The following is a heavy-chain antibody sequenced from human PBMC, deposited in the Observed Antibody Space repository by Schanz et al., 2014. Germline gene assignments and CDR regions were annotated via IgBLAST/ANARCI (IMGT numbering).Heavy chain of an antibody. V-gene: IGHV3-11*01. J-gene: IGHJ4*02. CDR3: ARGTGTFDS. Sequence: ARLVESGGGLVEPGGSLRLSCSGSGFTFSEVYMSWVRQAPGKGLEWISYIKISGDVFYTDSVKGRFTISRDNAKSSLYLQMSSLRDEDTAVYYCARGTGTFDSWGQGTLVTVSS. CDR1: GFTFSEVY. CDR2: IKISGDV. D-gene: IGHD3-9*01.